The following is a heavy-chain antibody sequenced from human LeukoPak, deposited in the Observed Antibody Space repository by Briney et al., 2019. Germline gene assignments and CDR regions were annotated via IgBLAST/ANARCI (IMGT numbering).Heavy chain of an antibody. Sequence: GRSLRLSCAASGFTFSSYGMHWVRQAPGKGLEWVAFISYDGSNKYYGDSVKGRFTISRDNSKNTLYLQMNSLRAEDTAVYYCAKLLYYYDSSQPYWGQGTLVTVSS. CDR1: GFTFSSYG. V-gene: IGHV3-30*18. CDR2: ISYDGSNK. D-gene: IGHD3-22*01. J-gene: IGHJ4*02. CDR3: AKLLYYYDSSQPY.